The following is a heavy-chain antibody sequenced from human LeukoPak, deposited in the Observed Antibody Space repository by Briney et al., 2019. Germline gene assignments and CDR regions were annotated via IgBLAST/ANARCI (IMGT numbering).Heavy chain of an antibody. D-gene: IGHD3-16*01. Sequence: GASVKVSCKASGYTFTSYGISWVRQAPGQGLEWMGWISAYNGNTNYAQKLQGRVTMTTDTSTSTAYMELRSLRSDDTAVYYCARVALSAARDYDWFDPWGQGTLVTVSS. J-gene: IGHJ5*02. CDR2: ISAYNGNT. V-gene: IGHV1-18*01. CDR1: GYTFTSYG. CDR3: ARVALSAARDYDWFDP.